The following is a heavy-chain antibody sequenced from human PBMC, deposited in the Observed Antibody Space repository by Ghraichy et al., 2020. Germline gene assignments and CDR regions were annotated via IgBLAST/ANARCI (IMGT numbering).Heavy chain of an antibody. J-gene: IGHJ5*02. Sequence: SGPTLVKPTETLTLTCTVSGFSLSNARMGVSWIRQPPGKALEWLAHIFSNDEKSYSTSLKSRLTISKDTSKSQVVLTMTNVDPVDTATYYCARIPRTTYWFDPWGQGTLVTVSS. CDR3: ARIPRTTYWFDP. D-gene: IGHD1-7*01. CDR2: IFSNDEK. CDR1: GFSLSNARMG. V-gene: IGHV2-26*01.